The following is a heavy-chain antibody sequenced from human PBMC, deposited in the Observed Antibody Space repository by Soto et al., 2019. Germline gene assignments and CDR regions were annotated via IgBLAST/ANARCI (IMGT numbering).Heavy chain of an antibody. CDR2: ISAYNGNT. V-gene: IGHV1-18*01. CDR1: GYTFTSYG. CDR3: AREDCSSTSFYQYYYYYYGMDV. Sequence: ASVKVSCKSSGYTFTSYGISWVRQAPGQGLEWMGWISAYNGNTNYAQKLQGRVTMTTDTSTSTAYMELRSLRSDDTAVYYCAREDCSSTSFYQYYYYYYGMDVWGKGTMGTVS. J-gene: IGHJ6*04. D-gene: IGHD2-2*01.